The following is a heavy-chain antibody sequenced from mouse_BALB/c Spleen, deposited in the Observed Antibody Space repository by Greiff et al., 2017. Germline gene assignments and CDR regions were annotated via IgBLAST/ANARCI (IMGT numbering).Heavy chain of an antibody. CDR2: ISSGGGST. J-gene: IGHJ3*01. CDR1: GFAFSSYD. Sequence: EVKLVESGGGLVKPGGSLKLSCAASGFAFSSYDMSWVRQTPEKRLEWVAYISSGGGSTYYPDTVKGRFTISRDNAKNTLYLQMSSLKSEDTAMYYCARCDGYSWFAYWGQGTLVTVSA. V-gene: IGHV5-12-1*01. CDR3: ARCDGYSWFAY. D-gene: IGHD2-3*01.